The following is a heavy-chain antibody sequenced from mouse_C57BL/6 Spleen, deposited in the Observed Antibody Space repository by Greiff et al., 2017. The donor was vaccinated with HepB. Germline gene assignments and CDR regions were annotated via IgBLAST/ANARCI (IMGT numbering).Heavy chain of an antibody. D-gene: IGHD2-5*01. J-gene: IGHJ3*01. CDR2: IDPENGDT. CDR1: GFNIKDDY. CDR3: TTWDYSNWAVAY. V-gene: IGHV14-4*01. Sequence: EVQLQQSGAELVRPGASVKLSCTASGFNIKDDYMHWVKQRPEQGLEWIGWIDPENGDTEYASKFQGKATITADTSSNTAYLQLSSLTSEDTAVYYWTTWDYSNWAVAYWGQGTLVTVSA.